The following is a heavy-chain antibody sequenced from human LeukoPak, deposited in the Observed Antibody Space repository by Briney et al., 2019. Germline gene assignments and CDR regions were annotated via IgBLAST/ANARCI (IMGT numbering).Heavy chain of an antibody. D-gene: IGHD6-13*01. Sequence: SETLSLTCSVSGGSISSYYWSWIRQPPGKGLEWIGYIYYSGSTNCNPSLKSRVTISEDTSKNQFSLKLNSVTAADTAVYYCARGGGIAAALLDYWGQGTLVTVSS. V-gene: IGHV4-59*01. CDR3: ARGGGIAAALLDY. CDR2: IYYSGST. J-gene: IGHJ4*02. CDR1: GGSISSYY.